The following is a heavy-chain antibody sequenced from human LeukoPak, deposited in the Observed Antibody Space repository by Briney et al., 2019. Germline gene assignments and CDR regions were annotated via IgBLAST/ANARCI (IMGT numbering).Heavy chain of an antibody. J-gene: IGHJ4*02. Sequence: GSSVKVSCKASGGTFSSYAISWVRQAPGQGLEWMGRIIPILGIANYAQKFQGRVTITADKSTSTAYMELSSLRSEDTAVYYCARDGPITRYETLTPPDYWGQGTLVTVSS. CDR3: ARDGPITRYETLTPPDY. CDR1: GGTFSSYA. CDR2: IIPILGIA. D-gene: IGHD3-9*01. V-gene: IGHV1-69*04.